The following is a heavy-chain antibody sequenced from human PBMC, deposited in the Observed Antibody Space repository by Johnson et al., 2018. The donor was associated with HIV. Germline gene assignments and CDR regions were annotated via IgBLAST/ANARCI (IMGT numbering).Heavy chain of an antibody. CDR1: GFTFDDYA. Sequence: QLVESGGGLVQPGRSLRLSCAASGFTFDDYAMHWVRQAPGKGLEWVSGISWNSGSIGYADSVKGRFTISRDNAKNSLYLQMNSLRAEDTAVYYCARLEELLRAFDIWGQGTMVTVSS. V-gene: IGHV3-9*01. CDR3: ARLEELLRAFDI. D-gene: IGHD1-26*01. CDR2: ISWNSGSI. J-gene: IGHJ3*02.